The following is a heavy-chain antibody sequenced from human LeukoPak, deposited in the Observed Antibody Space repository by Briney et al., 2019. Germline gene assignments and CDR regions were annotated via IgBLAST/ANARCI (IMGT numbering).Heavy chain of an antibody. CDR3: ARGCISTYCSAYYYYGMDV. D-gene: IGHD2-2*01. J-gene: IGHJ6*02. CDR2: MSYDESYK. V-gene: IGHV3-30*04. CDR1: GFTFNSYT. Sequence: GGSLRLSCAASGFTFNSYTMHWVRQAPGKGLEWVALMSYDESYKYYADSVKDRFTISRDNSNNTLYLQINSLRPEDTAVYYCARGCISTYCSAYYYYGMDVWGQGTTVTVSS.